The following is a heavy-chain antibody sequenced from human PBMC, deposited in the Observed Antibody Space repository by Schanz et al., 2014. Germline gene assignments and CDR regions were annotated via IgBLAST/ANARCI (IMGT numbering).Heavy chain of an antibody. CDR1: GFTFNNFN. D-gene: IGHD3-9*01. Sequence: EVQLLESGGGLAQPGGSLRLSCAASGFTFNNFNMNWVRQAPGKGLEWVSGIGGSGDSTHYADSVKGRFIISRDNSKNTLYLQMNSLRAEDTAVYYCAKHVRSLTGNDYWGQGTLVTVSS. CDR2: IGGSGDST. V-gene: IGHV3-23*01. CDR3: AKHVRSLTGNDY. J-gene: IGHJ4*02.